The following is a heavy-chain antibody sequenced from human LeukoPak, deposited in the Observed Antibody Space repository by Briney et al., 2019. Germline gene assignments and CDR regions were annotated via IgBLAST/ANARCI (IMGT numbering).Heavy chain of an antibody. J-gene: IGHJ4*02. Sequence: PGGSLRLSCAASGFAFSSYAMSWVRQAPGKGLEWVSAISGSGGSTYYADSVTGRFTISRDNSKNTLYLQMNSLRAEDTAVYYCANYRIVGATSGGYWGQGTLVTVSS. CDR3: ANYRIVGATSGGY. V-gene: IGHV3-23*01. CDR2: ISGSGGST. D-gene: IGHD1-26*01. CDR1: GFAFSSYA.